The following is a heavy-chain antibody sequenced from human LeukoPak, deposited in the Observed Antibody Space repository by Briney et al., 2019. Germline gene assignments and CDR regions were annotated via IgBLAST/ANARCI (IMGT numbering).Heavy chain of an antibody. CDR3: ARGRYHFDY. D-gene: IGHD1-1*01. CDR1: GFTFSSYA. J-gene: IGHJ4*02. Sequence: GGSLRLSCAASGFTFSSYAMHWVRQAPGKGLEWVAVISYDGSNKYYADSVKGRFTISRDNSKNTLYLQMNSLRAEDTAVYYCARGRYHFDYWGQGTLVTVSS. CDR2: ISYDGSNK. V-gene: IGHV3-30-3*01.